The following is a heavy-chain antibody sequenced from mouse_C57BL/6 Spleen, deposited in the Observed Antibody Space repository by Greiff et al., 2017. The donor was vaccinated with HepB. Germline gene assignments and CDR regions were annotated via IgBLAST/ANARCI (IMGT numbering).Heavy chain of an antibody. V-gene: IGHV1-55*01. CDR2: IYPGSGST. CDR3: ARWGDGDWYFDV. CDR1: GYTFTSYW. D-gene: IGHD3-3*01. J-gene: IGHJ1*03. Sequence: VQLQQPGAELVKPGASVKMSCKASGYTFTSYWITWVKQRPGQGLEWIGDIYPGSGSTNYNEKFKSKATLTVDTSSSTAYMQLSSLTSEDSAVYYWARWGDGDWYFDVWGTGTTVTVSS.